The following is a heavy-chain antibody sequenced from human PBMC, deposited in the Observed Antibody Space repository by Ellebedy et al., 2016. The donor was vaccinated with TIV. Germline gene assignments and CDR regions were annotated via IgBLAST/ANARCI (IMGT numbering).Heavy chain of an antibody. D-gene: IGHD3-10*01. V-gene: IGHV4-31*03. CDR1: GGSISSGGYY. CDR2: IRNSGSS. J-gene: IGHJ4*02. CDR3: ARDLDD. Sequence: MPSETLSLTCTVSGGSISSGGYYWSWIRQVPGKGLAWIGYIRNSGSSYYNPSLKSRVTISVDTSKNQFSLKLSSVTAADTAVYYCARDLDDWGQGTLVTVSS.